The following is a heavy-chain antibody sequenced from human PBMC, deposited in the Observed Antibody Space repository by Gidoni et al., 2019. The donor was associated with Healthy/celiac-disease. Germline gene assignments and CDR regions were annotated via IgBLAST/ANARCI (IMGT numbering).Heavy chain of an antibody. J-gene: IGHJ3*02. CDR2: ISWNSGSI. D-gene: IGHD3-3*01. Sequence: EVQLVESGGGLVQPGRSLRLSCAASGFTFDDYAMHWVRQAPGKGLEWVSGISWNSGSIGYADSVKGRFTISRENAKNSLYLQMNSLRAEDTALYYCAKDSRFLEWLGQNAFDIWGQGTMVTVSS. CDR1: GFTFDDYA. CDR3: AKDSRFLEWLGQNAFDI. V-gene: IGHV3-9*01.